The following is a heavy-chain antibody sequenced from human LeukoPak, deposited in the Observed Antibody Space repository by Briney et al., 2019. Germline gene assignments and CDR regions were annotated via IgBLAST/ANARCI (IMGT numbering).Heavy chain of an antibody. D-gene: IGHD2/OR15-2a*01. Sequence: PGGSLRLSYAASGFTVSSNYMSWVRQAPGKGLEWVSVIYSGGSTYYADSVKGRFTISRDNSKNTLYLQMNSLRAEDTAVYYCARKNISAGYYYYYYMDVWGKGTTVTVSS. CDR3: ARKNISAGYYYYYYMDV. J-gene: IGHJ6*03. CDR2: IYSGGST. V-gene: IGHV3-53*01. CDR1: GFTVSSNY.